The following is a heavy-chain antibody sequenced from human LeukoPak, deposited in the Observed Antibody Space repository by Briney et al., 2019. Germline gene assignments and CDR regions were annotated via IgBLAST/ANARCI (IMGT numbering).Heavy chain of an antibody. CDR1: GFTFNTAW. CDR3: TTPGGSSGWYPGGFQH. V-gene: IGHV3-15*01. D-gene: IGHD6-19*01. CDR2: IKSKTDGGAT. J-gene: IGHJ1*01. Sequence: GGSLRLSCAASGFTFNTAWMSWVRQAPGKGLEWVGRIKSKTDGGATDYAAPVKGRFTISRDDSKNTLYLQMNSLKIEDTAVYYCTTPGGSSGWYPGGFQHWGQGSLVTVSS.